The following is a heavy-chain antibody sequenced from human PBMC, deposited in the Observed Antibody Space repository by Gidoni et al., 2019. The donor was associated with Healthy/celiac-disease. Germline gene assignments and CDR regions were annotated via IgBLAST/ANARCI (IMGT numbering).Heavy chain of an antibody. CDR2: IYYSGST. V-gene: IGHV4-31*03. J-gene: IGHJ4*02. Sequence: QVQLQESGPGLVKPSQTLSLTCTVSVRSISSGGYYWSWIRQHPGKGLEWIGYIYYSGSTYYNPSLKSRVTISVDTSKNQFSLKLSSVTAADTAVYYCAGGSSAQYYFDYWGQGTLVTVSS. D-gene: IGHD2-2*01. CDR1: VRSISSGGYY. CDR3: AGGSSAQYYFDY.